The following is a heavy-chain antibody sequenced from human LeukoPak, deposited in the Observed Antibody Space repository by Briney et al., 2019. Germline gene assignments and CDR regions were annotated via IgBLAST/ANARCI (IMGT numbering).Heavy chain of an antibody. D-gene: IGHD6-19*01. J-gene: IGHJ3*02. CDR2: IYYSGST. CDR3: ARVGWQWLVQAFDI. V-gene: IGHV4-39*07. Sequence: SETLSLTCTVSGGSLSSYYWSWIRQPPGKGLEWIGTIYYSGSTYYNPSLKSRVTISVDTSKNQFSLKLRSVTAADTAVYYCARVGWQWLVQAFDIWGQGTMVTVSS. CDR1: GGSLSSYY.